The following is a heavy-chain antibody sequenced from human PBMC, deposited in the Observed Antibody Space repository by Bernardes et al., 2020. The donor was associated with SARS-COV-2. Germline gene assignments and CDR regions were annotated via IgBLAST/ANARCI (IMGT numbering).Heavy chain of an antibody. CDR3: ARANGWGHPNYFDY. J-gene: IGHJ4*02. V-gene: IGHV1-69*04. CDR1: GGTFSSYA. D-gene: IGHD2-21*02. Sequence: SVKVSCKASGGTFSSYAISWVRQAPGQGLEWMGRIIPILGIANYAQKFQGRVTITADKSTSTAYMGLSSLRSEDTAVYYCARANGWGHPNYFDYWGQGTLVTVSS. CDR2: IIPILGIA.